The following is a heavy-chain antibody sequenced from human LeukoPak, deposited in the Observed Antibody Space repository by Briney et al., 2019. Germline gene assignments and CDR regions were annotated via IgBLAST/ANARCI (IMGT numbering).Heavy chain of an antibody. CDR1: GFTFSSYW. J-gene: IGHJ4*02. V-gene: IGHV3-30*03. Sequence: GGSLRLSCAASGFTFSSYWMHWVRQAPGKGLEWVAVISYDGNKKYYADSVKGRFTISRDNSKNTLYVQMNSLRAEDTAVYYCARDGYDYGDYGESGGLDYWGQGTLVTVSS. D-gene: IGHD4-17*01. CDR3: ARDGYDYGDYGESGGLDY. CDR2: ISYDGNKK.